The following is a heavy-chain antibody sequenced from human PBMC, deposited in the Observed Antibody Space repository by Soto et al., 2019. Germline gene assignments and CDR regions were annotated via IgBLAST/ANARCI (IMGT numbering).Heavy chain of an antibody. Sequence: VSSGSISSSNWWSWVRQPPGKGLEWIGEIYHSGSTNYNPSLKSRVTISVDKSKNQFSLKLSSVTAADTAVYYCARVGGVPIAARPGSAFDIWGQGTMVTVSS. CDR3: ARVGGVPIAARPGSAFDI. CDR1: SGSISSSNW. D-gene: IGHD6-6*01. CDR2: IYHSGST. V-gene: IGHV4-4*02. J-gene: IGHJ3*02.